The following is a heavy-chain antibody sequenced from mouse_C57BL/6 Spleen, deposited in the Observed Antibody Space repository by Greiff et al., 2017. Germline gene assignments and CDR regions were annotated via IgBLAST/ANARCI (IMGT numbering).Heavy chain of an antibody. D-gene: IGHD2-5*01. CDR3: ARYNSNSMDY. CDR1: GYTFTDYY. CDR2: INPNNGGT. J-gene: IGHJ4*01. Sequence: VQLQQSGPELVKPGASVKIPCKASGYTFTDYYMNWVKQSHGKSLEWIGDINPNNGGTIYNQKFKGKATLTVDKSSSTAYMELRSLTSEDSAVYYCARYNSNSMDYWGQGTSVTVSS. V-gene: IGHV1-18*01.